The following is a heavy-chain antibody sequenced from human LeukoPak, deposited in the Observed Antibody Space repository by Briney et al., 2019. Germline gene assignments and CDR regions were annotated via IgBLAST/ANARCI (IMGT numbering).Heavy chain of an antibody. V-gene: IGHV4-59*01. CDR3: ARRTDY. J-gene: IGHJ4*02. Sequence: SETLSLTFTVSGGSISSYYWSWIRQPPGKGLEWIGYIYYSGSTNYNPSLKSRVTISVDTSKNQFSLKLSSVTAADTAVYYCARRTDYWGQGTLVTVSS. CDR2: IYYSGST. CDR1: GGSISSYY.